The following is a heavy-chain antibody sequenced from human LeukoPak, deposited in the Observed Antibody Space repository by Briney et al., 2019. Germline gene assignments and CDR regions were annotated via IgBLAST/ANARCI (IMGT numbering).Heavy chain of an antibody. CDR3: ARLPAARFDI. CDR1: GGSFSGYY. J-gene: IGHJ3*02. CDR2: INHSGST. Sequence: PSETLSLTCAVYGGSFSGYYWSWIRQPPGKGLEWIGEINHSGSTNYNPSLKSRVTISVDTSKNQFSLKLSSVTAADTAVYYCARLPAARFDIWGQGTMVTVSS. D-gene: IGHD2-2*01. V-gene: IGHV4-34*01.